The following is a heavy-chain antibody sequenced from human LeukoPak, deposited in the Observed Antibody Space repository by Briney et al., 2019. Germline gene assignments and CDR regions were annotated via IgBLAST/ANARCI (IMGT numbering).Heavy chain of an antibody. Sequence: GRSLRLSCAASGFTFSNYGMHWVRQAPGEGLEWVAVIWYDGSHEYYADSVKGRFTISRDNSKNTVYLQMNSLRAEDTAVYYCARTYRSGWYYFDHWGQGTLVTVSS. CDR1: GFTFSNYG. J-gene: IGHJ4*02. V-gene: IGHV3-33*01. CDR2: IWYDGSHE. CDR3: ARTYRSGWYYFDH. D-gene: IGHD6-19*01.